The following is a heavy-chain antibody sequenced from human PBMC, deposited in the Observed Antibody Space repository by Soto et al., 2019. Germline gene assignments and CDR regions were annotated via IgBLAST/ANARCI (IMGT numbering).Heavy chain of an antibody. CDR1: GGSICSGGYY. CDR2: IYYSGST. CDR3: ARSRWLFGNFDY. V-gene: IGHV4-31*03. D-gene: IGHD3-22*01. J-gene: IGHJ4*02. Sequence: SETLSLTCTVSGGSICSGGYYFSWIRQHPGNSLERIGHIYYSGSTDYNPSLKSRVTISVDTSKKHFSLKLSSVTAADTAVYYCARSRWLFGNFDYWGQRTLVTDSS.